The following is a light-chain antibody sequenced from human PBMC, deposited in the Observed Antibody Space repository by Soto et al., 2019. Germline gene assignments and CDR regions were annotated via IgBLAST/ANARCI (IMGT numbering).Light chain of an antibody. Sequence: QLVLTQSPSASASLGASVKLTCALSSGHSNYAIAWHQQQAEKRPRYLMKINSDGTHFKGDGIPDRFSGSSSGAERYLTISSLQSEDEADYYCQTWDTGPVFGGGTKLTVL. CDR2: INSDGTH. CDR1: SGHSNYA. J-gene: IGLJ2*01. CDR3: QTWDTGPV. V-gene: IGLV4-69*01.